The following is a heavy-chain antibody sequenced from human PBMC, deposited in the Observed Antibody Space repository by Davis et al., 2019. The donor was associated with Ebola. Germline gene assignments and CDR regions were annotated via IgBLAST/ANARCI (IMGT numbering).Heavy chain of an antibody. CDR3: ASGPGAAADYYYYGMDV. CDR1: GYSFTSYY. J-gene: IGHJ6*02. D-gene: IGHD6-13*01. Sequence: ASVKVSCKGSGYSFTSYYMHWVRQAPGQGLEWMGIINPSGGSTSYAQKFQGRVTITADKSTSTAYMELSSLRSEDTAVYYCASGPGAAADYYYYGMDVWGQGTTVTVSS. V-gene: IGHV1-46*01. CDR2: INPSGGST.